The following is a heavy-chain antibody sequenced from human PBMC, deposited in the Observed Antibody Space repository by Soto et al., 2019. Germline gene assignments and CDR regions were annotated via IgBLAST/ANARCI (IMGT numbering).Heavy chain of an antibody. CDR2: IYWNDDR. V-gene: IGHV2-5*01. CDR3: VSGSFPNWFDP. J-gene: IGHJ5*02. CDR1: GFSFSTPGVG. Sequence: QITLKESGPTLVKPTQTLTLTCTFSGFSFSTPGVGVGWIRQPPGEALEWLALIYWNDDRRYSPSLSSRLTITKDTSKNQVVLTMTNMDPVDTATYYCVSGSFPNWFDPWGRGILVTVSS. D-gene: IGHD3-10*01.